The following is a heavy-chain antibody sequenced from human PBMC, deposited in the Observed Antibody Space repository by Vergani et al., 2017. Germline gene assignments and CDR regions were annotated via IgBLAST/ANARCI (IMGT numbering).Heavy chain of an antibody. CDR3: ARHNSYGSYYYYYYGMDV. Sequence: QLQLQESGPGLVKPSETLSLTCTVSGGSISSSSYYWGWIRQPPGKGLEWIGSIYYSGSTYYNPSLKSRVTISVDTSKNQFSLKLSSVTAADTAVYYCARHNSYGSYYYYYYGMDVWGQGTTVTVSS. V-gene: IGHV4-39*01. CDR1: GGSISSSSYY. CDR2: IYYSGST. D-gene: IGHD5-18*01. J-gene: IGHJ6*02.